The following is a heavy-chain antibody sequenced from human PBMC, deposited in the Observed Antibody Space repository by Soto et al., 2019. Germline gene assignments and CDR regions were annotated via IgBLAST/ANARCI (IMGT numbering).Heavy chain of an antibody. V-gene: IGHV4-39*01. Sequence: SETLSLTCTVSGGSISSSSYYWGWIRQPPGKGLEWIGSIYYSGSTYYNPSLKSRVTISVDTSKNQFSLKLSSVTAADTAVYYCARVVVKWDYFDYWGQGTLVTVSS. D-gene: IGHD3-22*01. J-gene: IGHJ4*02. CDR1: GGSISSSSYY. CDR3: ARVVVKWDYFDY. CDR2: IYYSGST.